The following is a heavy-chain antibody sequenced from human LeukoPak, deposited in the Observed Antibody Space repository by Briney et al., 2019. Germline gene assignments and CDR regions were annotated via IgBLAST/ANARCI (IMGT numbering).Heavy chain of an antibody. CDR1: GFTFRSYA. CDR3: ARDRGWEQFDY. Sequence: GGSLRLSCAASGFTFRSYAMSWVRQAPGKGLEWVSAISGSGGSTYYADSVKGRFTIFRDNAQNSLYLRMDSLRAEDTAVYYCARDRGWEQFDYWGHGTLVTVSS. J-gene: IGHJ4*01. D-gene: IGHD1-26*01. V-gene: IGHV3-23*01. CDR2: ISGSGGST.